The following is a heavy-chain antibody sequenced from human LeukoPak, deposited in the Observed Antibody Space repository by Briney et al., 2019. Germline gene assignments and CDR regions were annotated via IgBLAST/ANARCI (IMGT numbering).Heavy chain of an antibody. V-gene: IGHV3-7*01. Sequence: GGSLRLSCAASGRIFSDYWMSWVRQAPGKGLEWVANIRPDGSDKYYVESVRGRFTISRDNAQNSLYLQMNSLRGDDSGVYYCGIWGVPAALDRWGQGTLVTVSS. J-gene: IGHJ5*02. CDR1: GRIFSDYW. CDR3: GIWGVPAALDR. CDR2: IRPDGSDK. D-gene: IGHD3-10*01.